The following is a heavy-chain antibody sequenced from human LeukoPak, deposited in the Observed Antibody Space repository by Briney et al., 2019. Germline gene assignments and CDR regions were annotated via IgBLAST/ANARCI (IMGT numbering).Heavy chain of an antibody. V-gene: IGHV3-9*01. CDR1: GFIFNNYA. D-gene: IGHD1-26*01. CDR2: ISWDSGSR. CDR3: AKDRSGSGSYRDAFDI. J-gene: IGHJ3*02. Sequence: QPGRSLRLSCAGSGFIFNNYAMHWVRQVPGKGLEWVSGISWDSGSRGYADSVKGRFTISRDNAKNSLYLQMNSLRAEDTAFYYCAKDRSGSGSYRDAFDIWGQGTMVTVSS.